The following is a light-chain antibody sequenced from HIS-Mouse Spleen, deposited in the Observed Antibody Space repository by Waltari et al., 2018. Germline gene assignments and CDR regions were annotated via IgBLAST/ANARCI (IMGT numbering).Light chain of an antibody. CDR1: SSNIGAGYD. CDR3: QSYDSSLSAHYV. V-gene: IGLV1-40*01. Sequence: QSVLTQPPSVSGAPGQRVTISCTGSSSNIGAGYDVHWYQQLPGTAPKRLTYRNSNRPAGVPDRFSGSKSGTSASLAITGLQAEDEADYYCQSYDSSLSAHYVFGTGTKVTVL. CDR2: RNS. J-gene: IGLJ1*01.